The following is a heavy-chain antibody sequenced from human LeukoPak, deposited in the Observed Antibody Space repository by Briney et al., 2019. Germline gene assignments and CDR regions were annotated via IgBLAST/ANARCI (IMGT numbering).Heavy chain of an antibody. D-gene: IGHD1-26*01. CDR1: AHTLTTYG. CDR2: INSKETQT. J-gene: IGHJ4*02. Sequence: GASVRVSCKASAHTLTTYGSSWVRQAPGHGLEWLGWINSKETQTNRAQKLQGRVTMTTDTSTSTAFLDLRSLRSDDTAVYFCARGWELHDWGQGTLVTVSS. V-gene: IGHV1-18*01. CDR3: ARGWELHD.